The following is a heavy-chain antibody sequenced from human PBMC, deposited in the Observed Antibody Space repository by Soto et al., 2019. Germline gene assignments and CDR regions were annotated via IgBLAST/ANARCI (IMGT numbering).Heavy chain of an antibody. J-gene: IGHJ3*02. CDR1: GFTFSSYS. CDR2: ISSSSSYI. CDR3: ALRHYHEQWLVPDAFDI. D-gene: IGHD6-19*01. V-gene: IGHV3-21*01. Sequence: GGSLRLSCAASGFTFSSYSMNWVRQAPGKGLEWVSSISSSSSYIYYADSVKGRFTISRDNAKNSLYLQMNSLRAEDTAVYYCALRHYHEQWLVPDAFDIWGQGTMVTVSS.